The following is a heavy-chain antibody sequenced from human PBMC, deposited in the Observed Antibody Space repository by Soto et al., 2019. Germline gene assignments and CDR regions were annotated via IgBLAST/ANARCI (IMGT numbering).Heavy chain of an antibody. V-gene: IGHV4-34*01. CDR3: RQAAGGNPFFDY. CDR1: GGSFSGYY. J-gene: IGHJ4*02. CDR2: IKHSGST. D-gene: IGHD6-13*01. Sequence: QVQLQQWGAGLLKPSETLSLTCAVYGGSFSGYYWSWIRQPPGKGLEWIGDIKHSGSTDYNPSLKSQVTISVDTSKNQFSLKLSSVTAADTAVYYCRQAAGGNPFFDYWGQGTLVTVSS.